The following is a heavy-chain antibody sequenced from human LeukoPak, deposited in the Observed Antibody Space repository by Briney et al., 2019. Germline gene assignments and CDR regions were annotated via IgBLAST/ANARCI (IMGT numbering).Heavy chain of an antibody. J-gene: IGHJ4*02. CDR1: GFSVSRNY. D-gene: IGHD1-1*01. CDR2: IRSGGST. CDR3: ARKTDHHTGGDY. Sequence: GVSLRLSCAASGFSVSRNYMTWVRPAAGDGMEWVSLIRSGGSTSYADSVKGRFTISRDNSKNTLYLQMNSLRAEDTAVYYCARKTDHHTGGDYWGQGTLVTVSA. V-gene: IGHV3-66*01.